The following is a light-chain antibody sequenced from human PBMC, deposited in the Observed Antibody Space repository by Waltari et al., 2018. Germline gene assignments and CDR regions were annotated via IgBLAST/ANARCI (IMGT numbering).Light chain of an antibody. CDR3: CSFAGPYTWV. J-gene: IGLJ3*02. Sequence: SALTQPRSVSGSPGQSVTISCTGTTSDVGGYNYVSWYQHHPGKAPKLMIFDVTQRPSGVPDRFSGSKSANTASLTISGLQAEDEADYYCCSFAGPYTWVFGGGTKVTVL. V-gene: IGLV2-11*01. CDR2: DVT. CDR1: TSDVGGYNY.